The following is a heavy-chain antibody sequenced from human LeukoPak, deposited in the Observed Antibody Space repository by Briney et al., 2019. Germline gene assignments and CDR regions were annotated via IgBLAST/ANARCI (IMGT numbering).Heavy chain of an antibody. V-gene: IGHV3-20*04. CDR2: INWNGDST. J-gene: IGHJ6*03. D-gene: IGHD3-22*01. Sequence: GSLTLSCAASGFTFDDYGMSWVRQAPGKGLDWVSGINWNGDSTGYADPVKGRFTISRDNAKNSLYLQMNSLRAEDTALYYCARIGVSDDSSGYYYSFHYYYYMDVWGKGTTVTVSS. CDR1: GFTFDDYG. CDR3: ARIGVSDDSSGYYYSFHYYYYMDV.